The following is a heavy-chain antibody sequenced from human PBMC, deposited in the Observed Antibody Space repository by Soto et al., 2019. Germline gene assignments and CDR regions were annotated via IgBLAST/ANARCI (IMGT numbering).Heavy chain of an antibody. V-gene: IGHV3-30*18. Sequence: QVQLVESGGGVVQPGGSLRLSCAASGFTFSSYGMHWVRQAPGKGLEWVALISYDGSNKYYADSVKGRLTISRDNSKNTLYRQMNSLRTEDTAVYYCAKDLGHGGRGAFDIWGQGTMVTVSS. D-gene: IGHD7-27*01. CDR1: GFTFSSYG. CDR2: ISYDGSNK. J-gene: IGHJ3*02. CDR3: AKDLGHGGRGAFDI.